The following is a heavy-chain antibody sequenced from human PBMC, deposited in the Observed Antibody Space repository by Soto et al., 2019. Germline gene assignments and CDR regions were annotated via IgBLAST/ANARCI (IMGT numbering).Heavy chain of an antibody. CDR2: ISYDGSNK. CDR1: GFTFSSYA. Sequence: QVPLVESGGGVVQPGRSLRLSCAASGFTFSSYAMHWVRQAPGKGLEWVAVISYDGSNKYYADSVKGRFTISRDNSKNTLYLQRNSLRSEDTAVYYCAIPAHLGDYYYGMDVWGQGTTDTVS. V-gene: IGHV3-30-3*01. J-gene: IGHJ6*02. CDR3: AIPAHLGDYYYGMDV.